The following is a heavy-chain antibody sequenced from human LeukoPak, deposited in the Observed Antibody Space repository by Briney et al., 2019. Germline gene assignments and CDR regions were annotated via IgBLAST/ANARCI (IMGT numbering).Heavy chain of an antibody. CDR2: IKKKIDGGPT. D-gene: IGHD3-10*01. J-gene: IGHJ4*02. Sequence: PGGPLRLSCAASGFTFSNAWMSWVRQAPGKGREWVGHIKKKIDGGPTDYAAPVKDRFTISRDDSKNTLYLQMNRMESEDTAVYYCTTRVWSGDSLDFDSWGQGTLVTVSS. CDR3: TTRVWSGDSLDFDS. CDR1: GFTFSNAW. V-gene: IGHV3-15*01.